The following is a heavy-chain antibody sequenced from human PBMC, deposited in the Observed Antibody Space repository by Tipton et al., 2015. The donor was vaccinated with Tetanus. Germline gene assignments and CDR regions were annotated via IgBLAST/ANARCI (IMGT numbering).Heavy chain of an antibody. Sequence: QLVQSGAEVKKPGASVKVSCKASGYTFTGYYMHWVRQAPGQGLEWMGWISAYNGNTNYAQKLQGRVTMTTDTSTSTAYMELSRLRSDDTAVYYCAREQQLGGYYFDVWGQVTLVTVSS. D-gene: IGHD6-13*01. CDR1: GYTFTGYY. CDR3: AREQQLGGYYFDV. V-gene: IGHV1-18*04. CDR2: ISAYNGNT. J-gene: IGHJ4*02.